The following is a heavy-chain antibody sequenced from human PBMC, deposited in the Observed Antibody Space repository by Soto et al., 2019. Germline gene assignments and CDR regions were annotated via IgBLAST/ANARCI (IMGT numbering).Heavy chain of an antibody. CDR1: GYTFTSYG. CDR2: ISAYNGNT. D-gene: IGHD3-3*01. V-gene: IGHV1-18*01. Sequence: ASVKVSCKASGYTFTSYGISWVRQAPGQGLEWMGWISAYNGNTNYAQKLQGRVTMTTDTSTSTAYMELRSLRSDDTAVYYCARDGHGVFWSGYYYYYFEYWGQGTLVTVSS. CDR3: ARDGHGVFWSGYYYYYFEY. J-gene: IGHJ4*02.